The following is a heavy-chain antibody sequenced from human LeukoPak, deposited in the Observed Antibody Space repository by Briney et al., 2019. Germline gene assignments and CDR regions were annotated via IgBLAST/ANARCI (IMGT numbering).Heavy chain of an antibody. Sequence: GESLKISCQASGFTFTNYWIAWVRQMPGKGLEWMGIVHAGDSDARYSPSFQDQVTMSVDKSISTAYLQWNSLRASDSAMYFCARFGYSTSLDFYLDVWGRGTLVAVSS. V-gene: IGHV5-51*01. J-gene: IGHJ2*01. CDR2: VHAGDSDA. CDR3: ARFGYSTSLDFYLDV. CDR1: GFTFTNYW. D-gene: IGHD6-13*01.